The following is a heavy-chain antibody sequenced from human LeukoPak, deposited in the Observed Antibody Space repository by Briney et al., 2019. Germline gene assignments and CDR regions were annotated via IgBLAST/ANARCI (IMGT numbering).Heavy chain of an antibody. J-gene: IGHJ3*02. CDR1: GDSVSINSAA. CDR3: ARERIQLWEIHDAFDI. D-gene: IGHD5-18*01. CDR2: TYYRSKWYN. V-gene: IGHV6-1*01. Sequence: SQTLSLTCAISGDSVSINSAAWNWIRQSPSRCLEWLGRTYYRSKWYNDYAVSVKSRITINPDTSKNQFSLQLNSVTPEDTAVYYCARERIQLWEIHDAFDIWGQGTMVTVSS.